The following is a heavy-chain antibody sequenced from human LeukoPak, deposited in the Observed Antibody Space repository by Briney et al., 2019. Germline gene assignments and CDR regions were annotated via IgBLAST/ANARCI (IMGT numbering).Heavy chain of an antibody. CDR2: SRNKANSHSS. CDR3: ARGSRFDY. CDR1: GFTLTDQY. Sequence: GGSLRLSCAASGFTLTDQYMDWVRQAPGKGLEWIGRSRNKANSHSSEYAASVKGRFTISRDGSGNLMYLQMTSLRAEDTAVYYCARGSRFDYWGQGALVTVSS. V-gene: IGHV3-72*01. J-gene: IGHJ4*02.